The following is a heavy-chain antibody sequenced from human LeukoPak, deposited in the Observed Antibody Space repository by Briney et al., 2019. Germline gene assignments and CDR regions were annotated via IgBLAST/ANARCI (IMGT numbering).Heavy chain of an antibody. Sequence: SETLSLTCNVSGASVSSGSYYWSWIRQPPGKELEWIGYIYYSGSTSYNPSLKSRVTISVDTSKNQFSLQLNSVTPEDTAVYYCASEGDYYYGMDVWGQGTTVTVSS. J-gene: IGHJ6*02. CDR1: GASVSSGSYY. V-gene: IGHV4-61*01. CDR2: IYYSGST. D-gene: IGHD1-26*01. CDR3: ASEGDYYYGMDV.